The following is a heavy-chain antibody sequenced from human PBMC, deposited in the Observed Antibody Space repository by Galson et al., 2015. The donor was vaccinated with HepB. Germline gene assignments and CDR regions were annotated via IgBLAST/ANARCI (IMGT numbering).Heavy chain of an antibody. V-gene: IGHV3-30-3*01. CDR3: ARDPSSSSGLSWFDY. Sequence: SLRLSCAASGFTFSSYAMHWVRQAPGKGLEWVAVISYDGSNKYYADSVKGRFTISRDNSKNTLYLQMNSLRAEDTALYYCARDPSSSSGLSWFDYWGPGTLVTVSS. J-gene: IGHJ5*01. CDR1: GFTFSSYA. D-gene: IGHD6-6*01. CDR2: ISYDGSNK.